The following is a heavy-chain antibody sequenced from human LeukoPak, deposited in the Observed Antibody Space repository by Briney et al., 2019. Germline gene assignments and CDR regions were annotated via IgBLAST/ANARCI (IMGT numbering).Heavy chain of an antibody. Sequence: PGGSLRLSCAASGFTFSSYAMHWVRQAPGKGLEWVAVISYDGSNKYYADSVKGRFTISRDNSKNTLHLQVNSLRAEDTAVYYCARGLVVGTPTPPKGRPFDIWGQGTMVTVSS. CDR2: ISYDGSNK. J-gene: IGHJ3*02. V-gene: IGHV3-30*14. CDR1: GFTFSSYA. CDR3: ARGLVVGTPTPPKGRPFDI. D-gene: IGHD2-15*01.